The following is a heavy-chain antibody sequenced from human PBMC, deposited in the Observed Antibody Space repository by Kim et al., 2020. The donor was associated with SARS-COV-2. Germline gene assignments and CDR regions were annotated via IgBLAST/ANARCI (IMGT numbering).Heavy chain of an antibody. J-gene: IGHJ6*03. CDR3: ARHFTSYDFWSGPRTFYYYMDV. Sequence: SETLSLTCTVSGGSISSYYWSWIRQPPGKGLEWIGYIYYSGSTNYNPFLKSRVTISVDTSKNQFSLKLSSVTAADTAVYYCARHFTSYDFWSGPRTFYYYMDVWGKGTTVTVSS. CDR2: IYYSGST. D-gene: IGHD3-3*01. CDR1: GGSISSYY. V-gene: IGHV4-59*08.